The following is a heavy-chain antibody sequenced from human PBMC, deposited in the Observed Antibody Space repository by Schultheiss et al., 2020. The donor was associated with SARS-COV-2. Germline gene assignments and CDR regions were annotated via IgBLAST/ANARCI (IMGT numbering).Heavy chain of an antibody. CDR3: AREGDWSGYYPGWFDP. D-gene: IGHD3-3*01. CDR2: ISSSSSYT. J-gene: IGHJ5*02. CDR1: GFTFSDYY. V-gene: IGHV3-11*06. Sequence: GGSLRLSCAASGFTFSDYYMSWIRQAPGKGLEWVSYISSSSSYTNYADSVKGRFTISRDNAENTLYLQMNSLRAEDTAVYYCAREGDWSGYYPGWFDPWGQGTLVTVSS.